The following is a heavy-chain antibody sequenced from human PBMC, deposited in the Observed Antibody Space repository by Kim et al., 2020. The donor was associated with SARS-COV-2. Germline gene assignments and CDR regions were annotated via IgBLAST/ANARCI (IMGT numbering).Heavy chain of an antibody. CDR2: ISAYNGNT. D-gene: IGHD3-3*01. V-gene: IGHV1-18*04. CDR1: GYTFTSYG. J-gene: IGHJ2*01. CDR3: ARPLPEGGAYDFWSGYSDYWYFDL. Sequence: ASVKVSCKASGYTFTSYGISWVRQAPGQGLEWMGWISAYNGNTNYAQKLQGRVTMTTDTSTSTAYMELRSLRSDDTAVYYCARPLPEGGAYDFWSGYSDYWYFDLWGRGTLVTVSS.